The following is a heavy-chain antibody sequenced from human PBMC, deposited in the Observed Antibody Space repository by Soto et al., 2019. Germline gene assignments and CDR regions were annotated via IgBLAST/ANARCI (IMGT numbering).Heavy chain of an antibody. D-gene: IGHD2-21*01. V-gene: IGHV4-59*08. Sequence: QVQVQQSGPGLVKPSETLSLTCTVSSGPSSSHNWGWIRQPPGRGLEWIGYVYYTGGTSYNPSLKSRVTLSADTSTNHISLTLSSVTAADTAVYYCVRQVIDYLHGLVDVWGQGTTVSVSS. CDR2: VYYTGGT. CDR3: VRQVIDYLHGLVDV. J-gene: IGHJ6*02. CDR1: SGPSSSHN.